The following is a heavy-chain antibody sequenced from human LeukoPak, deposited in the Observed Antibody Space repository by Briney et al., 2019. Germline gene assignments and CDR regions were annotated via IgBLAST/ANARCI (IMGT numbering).Heavy chain of an antibody. J-gene: IGHJ4*02. D-gene: IGHD6-13*01. CDR1: GGTFSSYA. Sequence: SCKASGGTFSSYAMSWVRQAPGKGLEWVSAISGSGGSTYYADSVKGRFTISRDNSKNTLYLQMNSLRAEDTAVYYCAKARGPYSSSWLYDYWGQGTLVTVSS. CDR3: AKARGPYSSSWLYDY. V-gene: IGHV3-23*01. CDR2: ISGSGGST.